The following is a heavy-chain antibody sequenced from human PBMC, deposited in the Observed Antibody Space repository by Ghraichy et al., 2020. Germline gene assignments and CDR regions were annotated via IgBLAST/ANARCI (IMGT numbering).Heavy chain of an antibody. Sequence: GGSLRLSCTASGFTFGDYAMSWFRQAPGKGLEWVGFIRSKAYGGTTEYAASGKGRFTISRDDSKSIAYLQMNSLKTEDTAVYYCTRYSGYGGYGMDVWGQGTTVTVSS. CDR3: TRYSGYGGYGMDV. V-gene: IGHV3-49*03. D-gene: IGHD5-12*01. CDR1: GFTFGDYA. J-gene: IGHJ6*02. CDR2: IRSKAYGGTT.